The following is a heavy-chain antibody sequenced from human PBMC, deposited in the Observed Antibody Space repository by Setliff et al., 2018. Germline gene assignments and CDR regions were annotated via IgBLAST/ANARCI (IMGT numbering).Heavy chain of an antibody. CDR1: GFTFNTYW. CDR3: TRDQDYYGMDV. Sequence: LTCAGSGFTFNTYWMTWVRQAPGKGLEWVASITHDGSKTYILDSVKGRFTISRDNTKNSLYLQMNSLRGEDTAVYHCTRDQDYYGMDVWGQGTTVTV. J-gene: IGHJ6*02. V-gene: IGHV3-7*01. CDR2: ITHDGSKT.